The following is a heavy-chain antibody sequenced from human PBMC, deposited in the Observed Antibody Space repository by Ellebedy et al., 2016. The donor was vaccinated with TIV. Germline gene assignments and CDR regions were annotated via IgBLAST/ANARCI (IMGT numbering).Heavy chain of an antibody. Sequence: GGSLRLXCAASGFTFSSYAMHWVRQAPGKGLEWVAVISYDGSNKYYADSVKGRFTISRDNSKNTLYLQMNSLRAEDTAVYYCARDRWGYCSSTSCYGGGYYYYGMDVWGQGTTVTVSS. D-gene: IGHD2-2*01. V-gene: IGHV3-30-3*01. CDR2: ISYDGSNK. J-gene: IGHJ6*02. CDR3: ARDRWGYCSSTSCYGGGYYYYGMDV. CDR1: GFTFSSYA.